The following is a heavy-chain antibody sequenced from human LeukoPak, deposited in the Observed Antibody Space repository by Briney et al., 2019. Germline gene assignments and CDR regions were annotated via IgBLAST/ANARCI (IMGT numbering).Heavy chain of an antibody. CDR1: GFAVSTNY. CDR2: IYSDGST. V-gene: IGHV3-66*02. J-gene: IGHJ5*02. Sequence: GGSLRLSCAASGFAVSTNYLSWVRQAPGKGLEWVSVIYSDGSTYYTDSVKGRFTISRDNSKNTLYLQMNSLRPEDTAVYYCARDQRSESYYPWGWFDPWGQGTLATVSS. D-gene: IGHD1-26*01. CDR3: ARDQRSESYYPWGWFDP.